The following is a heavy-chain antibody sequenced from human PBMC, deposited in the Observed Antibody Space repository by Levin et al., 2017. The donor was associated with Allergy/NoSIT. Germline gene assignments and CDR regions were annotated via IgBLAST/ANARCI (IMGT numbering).Heavy chain of an antibody. D-gene: IGHD2-15*01. CDR3: AKGYCSGGSCYGTY. CDR2: ISGSGGST. Sequence: GESLKISCAASGFTFSSYAMSWVRQAPGEGLEWVSAISGSGGSTYYADSVKGRFTISRDNSKNTVYLQMNSLRAEDTAVYYCAKGYCSGGSCYGTYWGQGTLVTVSS. V-gene: IGHV3-23*01. J-gene: IGHJ4*02. CDR1: GFTFSSYA.